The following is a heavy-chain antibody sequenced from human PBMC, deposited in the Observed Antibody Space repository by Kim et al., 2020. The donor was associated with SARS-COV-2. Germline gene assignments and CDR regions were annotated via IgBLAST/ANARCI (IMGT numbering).Heavy chain of an antibody. J-gene: IGHJ4*02. CDR2: IYYSGST. V-gene: IGHV4-61*01. CDR3: ARAPNDFWSGYPYYYDY. Sequence: SETLSLTCTVSGGSVRSGSYFWSWIRQPPGKGLEWIGYIYYSGSTNYNPSLKSRVTMSEDTSKNQLSLKVRSVTAADTAVYYCARAPNDFWSGYPYYYDYWGQGTLVTVSS. D-gene: IGHD3-3*01. CDR1: GGSVRSGSYF.